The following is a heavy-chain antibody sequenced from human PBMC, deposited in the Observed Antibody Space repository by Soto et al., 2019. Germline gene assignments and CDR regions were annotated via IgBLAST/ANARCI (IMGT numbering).Heavy chain of an antibody. CDR2: IDPGDSYT. J-gene: IGHJ5*01. CDR1: GYTFTSHW. CDR3: ASHEPPLRYVCRTGYSES. Sequence: PVESLEISCKGSGYTFTSHWISWVRQIPGKGLEWMGRIDPGDSYTNYSPSFQGHVTISADKSISTAYLQWSGLKASDTALYYCASHEPPLRYVCRTGYSESWGHGKLVIVSA. V-gene: IGHV5-10-1*01. D-gene: IGHD3-9*01.